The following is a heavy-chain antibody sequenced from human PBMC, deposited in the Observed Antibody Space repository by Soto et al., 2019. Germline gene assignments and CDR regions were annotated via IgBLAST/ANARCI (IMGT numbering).Heavy chain of an antibody. CDR3: AKDLQKYSSSSFDY. V-gene: IGHV3-23*01. CDR1: GFTFISYA. D-gene: IGHD6-6*01. J-gene: IGHJ4*02. CDR2: ISGSGGST. Sequence: AGGSLRLSCAASGFTFISYAMSWVRQAPGKGLEWVSAISGSGGSTYYADSVKGRFTISRDNSKNTLYLQMNSLRAEDTAVYYCAKDLQKYSSSSFDYWGQGTLVTVSS.